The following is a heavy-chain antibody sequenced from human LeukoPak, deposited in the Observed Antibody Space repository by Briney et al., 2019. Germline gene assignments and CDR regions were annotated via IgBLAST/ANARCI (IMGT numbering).Heavy chain of an antibody. CDR1: GYTFTSYD. D-gene: IGHD4-17*01. J-gene: IGHJ5*02. CDR3: ARDKGYGDYWNWFDP. V-gene: IGHV1-8*01. CDR2: MNPNSGNT. Sequence: ASVKVSCKASGYTFTSYDINWVRQATGQGLEWMGWMNPNSGNTGYAQKLQGRVTMTTDTSTSTAYMELRSLRSDDTAVYYCARDKGYGDYWNWFDPWGQGTLVTVSS.